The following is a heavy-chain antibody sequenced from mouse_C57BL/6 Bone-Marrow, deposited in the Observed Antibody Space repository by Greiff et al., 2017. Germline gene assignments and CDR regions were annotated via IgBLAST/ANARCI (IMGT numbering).Heavy chain of an antibody. J-gene: IGHJ3*01. CDR3: TTRLYSAY. D-gene: IGHD3-2*02. CDR2: IDPENGDT. Sequence: EVQLQQSGAELVRPGASVKLSCTASGFNIKDDYMHWVKQRPEQGLEWIGRIDPENGDTEYASKFQGKATITADTSSNTAYLQLSSLTSEDPAVYYCTTRLYSAYWGQGTLVTVSA. V-gene: IGHV14-4*01. CDR1: GFNIKDDY.